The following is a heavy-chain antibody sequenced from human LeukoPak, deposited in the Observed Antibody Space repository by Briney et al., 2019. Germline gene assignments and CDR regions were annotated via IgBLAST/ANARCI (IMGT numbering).Heavy chain of an antibody. J-gene: IGHJ4*02. CDR3: AKDLPYYYGSGSSFDY. CDR1: EFTFSSYG. Sequence: GGSLRLSCAASEFTFSSYGMHWVRQAPGKGLEWVAVISYDGSNKYYADSVEGRFTISRDNSKNTLYLQMNSLRAEDTAVYYCAKDLPYYYGSGSSFDYWGQGTLVTVSS. V-gene: IGHV3-30*18. D-gene: IGHD3-10*01. CDR2: ISYDGSNK.